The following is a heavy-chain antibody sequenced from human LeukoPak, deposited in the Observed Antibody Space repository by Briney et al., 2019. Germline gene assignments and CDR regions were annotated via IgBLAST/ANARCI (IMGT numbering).Heavy chain of an antibody. CDR2: ICHSGST. CDR1: GYSISSGYY. Sequence: PSETLSLTCAVSGYSISSGYYWGWIRPPPGKGLEWIGSICHSGSTYYNPSLKSRVTISVDTSKNQFSLKLSSVTAADTAVYYCAKIAAAMTPPFDYWGQGTLVTVSS. CDR3: AKIAAAMTPPFDY. V-gene: IGHV4-38-2*01. D-gene: IGHD6-13*01. J-gene: IGHJ4*02.